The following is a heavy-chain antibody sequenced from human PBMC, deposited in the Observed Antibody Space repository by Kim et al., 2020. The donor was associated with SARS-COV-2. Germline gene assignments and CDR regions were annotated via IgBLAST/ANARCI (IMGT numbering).Heavy chain of an antibody. J-gene: IGHJ5*02. D-gene: IGHD6-6*01. Sequence: LSLTCAASGFTFSSYEMNWVRQAPGKGLEWVSYISSSGSTIYYADSVKGRFTISRDNAKNSLYLQMNSLRAEDTAVYYCARGYSSSRGNWFDPWGQGTLVTVSS. CDR2: ISSSGSTI. V-gene: IGHV3-48*03. CDR1: GFTFSSYE. CDR3: ARGYSSSRGNWFDP.